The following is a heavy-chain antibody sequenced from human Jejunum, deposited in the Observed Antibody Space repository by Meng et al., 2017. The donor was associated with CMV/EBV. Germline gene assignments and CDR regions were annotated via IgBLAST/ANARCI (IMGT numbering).Heavy chain of an antibody. CDR1: GSTFSNSA. V-gene: IGHV1-69*04. J-gene: IGHJ4*02. CDR2: IIPVFDKT. D-gene: IGHD1-26*01. CDR3: AGGLGGTIDY. Sequence: CKAAGSTFSNSATSWVRQATGQGLEWLGNIIPVFDKTNYAQKFQGRVTITADRSTNTAYMELSSLRSDDTAVYYCAGGLGGTIDYWGQGTLVTVSS.